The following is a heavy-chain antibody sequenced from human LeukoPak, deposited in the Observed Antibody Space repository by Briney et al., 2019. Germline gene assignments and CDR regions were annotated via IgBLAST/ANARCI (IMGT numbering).Heavy chain of an antibody. D-gene: IGHD3-22*01. CDR2: IYYSGST. J-gene: IGHJ4*02. Sequence: SSETLSLTCTVSGGSISSYYWSWIRQPPGKGLEWIGYIYYSGSTYYNPSLKSRVTLSVDTSKNQFSLKLSSVTAADTAVYYCARRAVVAYYFDYWGQGTLVTVSS. V-gene: IGHV4-59*12. CDR1: GGSISSYY. CDR3: ARRAVVAYYFDY.